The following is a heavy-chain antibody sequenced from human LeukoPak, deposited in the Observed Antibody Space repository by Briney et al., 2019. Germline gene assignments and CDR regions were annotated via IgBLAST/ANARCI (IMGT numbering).Heavy chain of an antibody. V-gene: IGHV1-8*01. D-gene: IGHD6-13*01. CDR2: MNPNSGNT. J-gene: IGHJ6*03. CDR1: GYTFTSYD. CDR3: ARAEDSSPYYYYMDV. Sequence: ASVTVSFKASGYTFTSYDINWVRQATGQGLEWMGWMNPNSGNTGYAQKFQGRVTMTRNTSISTAYMELSSLRSEDTAVYYCARAEDSSPYYYYMDVWGKGTTVTVSS.